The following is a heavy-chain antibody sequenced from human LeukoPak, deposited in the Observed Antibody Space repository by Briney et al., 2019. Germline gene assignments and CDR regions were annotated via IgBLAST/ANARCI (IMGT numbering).Heavy chain of an antibody. CDR3: ARNVAGSFDY. CDR1: GGSMSSDY. Sequence: SETLSLTCTVSGGSMSSDYWTWIRRPAGKGLEWIGRIYTSGTTNYNPSLKSRVTMSVDTSKNQFSLRVSSVTAADTAVSYCARNVAGSFDYWGQGTLVTVSS. CDR2: IYTSGTT. J-gene: IGHJ4*02. V-gene: IGHV4-4*07. D-gene: IGHD1-1*01.